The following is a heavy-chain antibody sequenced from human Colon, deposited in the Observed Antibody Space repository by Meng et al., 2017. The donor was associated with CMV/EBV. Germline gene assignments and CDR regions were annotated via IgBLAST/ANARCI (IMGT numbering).Heavy chain of an antibody. J-gene: IGHJ4*02. CDR3: TTDRVGAMFYTNPFDY. CDR1: GFTFSSYS. Sequence: GESLKISCAASGFTFSSYSMNWVRQVPGKGPEWVSHINGDGTTTSHADSVKGRFTISRDNAKNTLFLQMNSLGADDTGVYFCTTDRVGAMFYTNPFDYWGQGTLVTVSS. D-gene: IGHD1-26*01. CDR2: INGDGTTT. V-gene: IGHV3-74*01.